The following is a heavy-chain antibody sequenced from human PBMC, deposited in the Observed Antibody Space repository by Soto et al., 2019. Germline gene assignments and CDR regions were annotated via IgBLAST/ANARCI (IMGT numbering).Heavy chain of an antibody. J-gene: IGHJ6*03. D-gene: IGHD2-2*01. CDR2: IIPILDIS. V-gene: IGHV1-69*02. Sequence: QVQLVQSGAEVKKPGSSVTVSCKASGGTFSSYTFNWVRQAPGQGLEWIGRIIPILDISSYTQKFQDRVTITAHNPTNTANVELRRLKSEESAVYYCARYLGISSNGRIPIWGKGTTVTVSS. CDR1: GGTFSSYT. CDR3: ARYLGISSNGRIPI.